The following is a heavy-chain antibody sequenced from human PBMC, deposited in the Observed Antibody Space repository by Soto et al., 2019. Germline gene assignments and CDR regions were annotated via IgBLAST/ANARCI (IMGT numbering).Heavy chain of an antibody. CDR3: ARDADYGGSRGGMDV. J-gene: IGHJ6*02. CDR2: IYYSGST. V-gene: IGHV4-31*03. Sequence: QVRLEESGPGLVKPSETLSLICSVSGGSVNNADYFWSWIRHHPENGLEWIGYIYYSGSTRSNPSFKTRATLSIDTSKNQFSLRLNSVTVADTAVYFCARDADYGGSRGGMDVWGRGTTVTVSS. D-gene: IGHD4-17*01. CDR1: GGSVNNADYF.